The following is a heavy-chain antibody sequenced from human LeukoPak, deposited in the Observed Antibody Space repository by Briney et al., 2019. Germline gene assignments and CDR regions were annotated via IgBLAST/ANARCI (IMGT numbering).Heavy chain of an antibody. CDR3: AREGQSFDWSNSYGMDV. D-gene: IGHD3-9*01. V-gene: IGHV3-21*01. J-gene: IGHJ6*02. Sequence: GGSLRLSCAASGFTFSSYSMNWVRQAPGKGLEWVSSISSSSYIYYADSVKGRFTISRDNAKNSLYLQMNSLRAEDTAVYYCAREGQSFDWSNSYGMDVWGQGTTVTVSS. CDR2: ISSSSYI. CDR1: GFTFSSYS.